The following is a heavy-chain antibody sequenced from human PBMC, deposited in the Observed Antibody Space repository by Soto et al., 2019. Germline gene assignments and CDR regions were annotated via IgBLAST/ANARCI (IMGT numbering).Heavy chain of an antibody. CDR2: INHSGST. D-gene: IGHD6-13*01. CDR1: GGSFSGYY. J-gene: IGHJ4*02. V-gene: IGHV4-34*01. Sequence: SETLSLTCAVYGGSFSGYYWSWIRQPPGKGLEWIGEINHSGSTNYNPSLKSRVTISVGTSKNQFSLKLSSVTAADTAVYYCASRSIAAAGIYYFDYWGQGTLVTVSS. CDR3: ASRSIAAAGIYYFDY.